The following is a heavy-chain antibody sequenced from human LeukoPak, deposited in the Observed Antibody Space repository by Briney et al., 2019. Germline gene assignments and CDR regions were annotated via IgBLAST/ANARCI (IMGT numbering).Heavy chain of an antibody. Sequence: ASVKVSCKASGYTFTSYYMHWVRQAPGQGLEWMGIINPSGGSTSYAQKFQGRVTMTRDTSTGTVYMELSSLRSEDTAVYYCARVDYDSSGYNPYYFDYWGQGTLVTVSS. CDR1: GYTFTSYY. D-gene: IGHD3-22*01. CDR3: ARVDYDSSGYNPYYFDY. J-gene: IGHJ4*02. V-gene: IGHV1-46*01. CDR2: INPSGGST.